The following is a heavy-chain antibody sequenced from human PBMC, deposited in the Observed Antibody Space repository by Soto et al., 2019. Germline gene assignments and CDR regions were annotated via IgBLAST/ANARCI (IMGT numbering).Heavy chain of an antibody. Sequence: SETLSLTCTVSGGSIYRSGYYWGWIRQPPARGLERIGNIDYNVVTYSNPSLKSRVTISRDTSKNQFSLKLTSVTAADTALYYCGKVLVGATGHTDSDSWGPGTLVTVS. V-gene: IGHV4-39*01. CDR2: IDYNVVT. CDR3: GKVLVGATGHTDSDS. CDR1: GGSIYRSGYY. D-gene: IGHD2-15*01. J-gene: IGHJ4*02.